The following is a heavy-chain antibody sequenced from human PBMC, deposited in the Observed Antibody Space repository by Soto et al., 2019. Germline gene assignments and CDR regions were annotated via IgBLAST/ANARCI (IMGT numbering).Heavy chain of an antibody. D-gene: IGHD3-10*01. V-gene: IGHV1-2*04. CDR1: GYTFTGYY. CDR2: INPNSGGT. J-gene: IGHJ6*02. CDR3: ARGVTVVRGPMDV. Sequence: ASVKVSCKASGYTFTGYYMHWVRQAPGQGLEWMGWINPNSGGTNYAQKFQGWVTMTRDTSISTAYMELSRLRSDDTAVYYCARGVTVVRGPMDVWGQGTTVTVSS.